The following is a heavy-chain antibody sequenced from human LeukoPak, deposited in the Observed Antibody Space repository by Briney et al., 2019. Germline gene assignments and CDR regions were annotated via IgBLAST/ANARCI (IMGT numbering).Heavy chain of an antibody. J-gene: IGHJ3*02. CDR2: IYYSGST. CDR1: GGSISSSGYY. Sequence: SETLSLTCTVSGGSISSSGYYWGWIRQPPGKGLEWIGSIYYSGSTYYNPSLKSRVTISVDTSKNQFSLKLSSVTAADTAVYYCARHLLAVAGDAFDIWGQGTMVTVSS. V-gene: IGHV4-39*01. D-gene: IGHD6-19*01. CDR3: ARHLLAVAGDAFDI.